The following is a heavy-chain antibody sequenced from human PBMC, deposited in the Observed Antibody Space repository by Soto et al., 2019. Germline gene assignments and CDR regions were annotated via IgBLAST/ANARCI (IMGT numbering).Heavy chain of an antibody. V-gene: IGHV4-39*01. CDR2: ISDRGST. Sequence: PGKGLKWIGSISDRGSTYYNPSLKSRVTISVETAKNQFSLKLREVTAADTAVYYCASFFFQAEDGIRDVRSVSAFLLNRSSDL. D-gene: IGHD3-10*02. CDR3: ASFFFQAEDGIRDVRSVSAFLLNRSSDL. J-gene: IGHJ2*01.